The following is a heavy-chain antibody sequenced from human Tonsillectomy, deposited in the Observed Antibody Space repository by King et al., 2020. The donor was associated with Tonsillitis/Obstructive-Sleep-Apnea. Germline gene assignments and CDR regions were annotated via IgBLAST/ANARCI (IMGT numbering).Heavy chain of an antibody. Sequence: VQLVESGGGLVQPGGSLRLSCSASGFTFSSYAMHWVRQAPGKGLEYVSAISSNGGSTYYADSAKGRFTISRDNSKNTLYLQMSSLRAEDTAVYYCVKGPWGGVPVYYYWGQGTLVTVSS. CDR1: GFTFSSYA. D-gene: IGHD3-16*01. CDR3: VKGPWGGVPVYYY. CDR2: ISSNGGST. J-gene: IGHJ4*02. V-gene: IGHV3-64D*06.